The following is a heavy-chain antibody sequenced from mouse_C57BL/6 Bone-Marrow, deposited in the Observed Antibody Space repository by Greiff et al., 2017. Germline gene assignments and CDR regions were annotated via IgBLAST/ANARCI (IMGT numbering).Heavy chain of an antibody. J-gene: IGHJ4*01. D-gene: IGHD1-1*01. V-gene: IGHV5-17*01. CDR3: ARRGTVVDFYAMDY. Sequence: EVKVVESGGGLVKPGGSLKLSCAASGFTFSDYGMHWVRQAPETGLEWVAYISSGSSTIYYADTVKGRFPISRDHAKNTLCLQMTSMRSEDTAMYDCARRGTVVDFYAMDYWGQGTSVTVSS. CDR2: ISSGSSTI. CDR1: GFTFSDYG.